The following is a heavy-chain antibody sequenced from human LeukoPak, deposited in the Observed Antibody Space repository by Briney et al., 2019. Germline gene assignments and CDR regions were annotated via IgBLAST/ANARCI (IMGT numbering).Heavy chain of an antibody. CDR2: IYSGGST. CDR3: ARDSSSWYNWFDP. CDR1: GFTVSSNY. J-gene: IGHJ5*02. Sequence: GSLRLSCAASGFTVSSNYMSWVRQAPGKGLEWVSVIYSGGSTYYADSVKGRFTISRDNSKNTLYLQMNSLRAEDTAVYYCARDSSSWYNWFDPWGQGTLVTVSS. V-gene: IGHV3-66*02. D-gene: IGHD6-13*01.